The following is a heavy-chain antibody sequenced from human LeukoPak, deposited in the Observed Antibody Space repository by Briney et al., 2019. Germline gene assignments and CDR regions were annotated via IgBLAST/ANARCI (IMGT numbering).Heavy chain of an antibody. Sequence: PGGSLRPSCAASGFTFSSYAMSWVRQAPGKGLEWVSAISGSGGSTYYADSVKGRFTISRDNSKNTLYLQMNSLRAEDTAVYYCAKAPTAINWFDPWGQGTLVTVSS. CDR3: AKAPTAINWFDP. CDR2: ISGSGGST. V-gene: IGHV3-23*01. CDR1: GFTFSSYA. D-gene: IGHD5-18*01. J-gene: IGHJ5*02.